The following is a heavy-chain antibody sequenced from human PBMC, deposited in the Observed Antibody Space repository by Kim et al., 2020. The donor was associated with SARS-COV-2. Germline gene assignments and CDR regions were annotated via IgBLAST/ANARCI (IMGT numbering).Heavy chain of an antibody. V-gene: IGHV3-33*01. CDR3: ARERLLYCSSTSCWFDP. CDR2: IWYDGSNK. Sequence: GGSLRLSCAASGFTFSSYGMHWVRQAPGKGLEWVAVIWYDGSNKYYADSVKGRFTISRDNSKNTLYLQMNSLRAEDTAVYYCARERLLYCSSTSCWFDPWGQGTLVTVSS. J-gene: IGHJ5*02. CDR1: GFTFSSYG. D-gene: IGHD2-2*01.